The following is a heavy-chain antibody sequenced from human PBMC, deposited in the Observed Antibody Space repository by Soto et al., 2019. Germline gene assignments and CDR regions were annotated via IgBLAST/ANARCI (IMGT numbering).Heavy chain of an antibody. D-gene: IGHD2-8*01. CDR1: GYTFTGYY. CDR3: ARTKIGLMVYATYHYGMDV. Sequence: ASVKVSCKASGYTFTGYYMHWVRQAPGQGLEWMGWINPNSGGTNYAQKFQGRVTMTRDTSISTAYMELSRLRSDDTAVYYCARTKIGLMVYATYHYGMDVWGQGTTVTVSS. CDR2: INPNSGGT. V-gene: IGHV1-2*02. J-gene: IGHJ6*02.